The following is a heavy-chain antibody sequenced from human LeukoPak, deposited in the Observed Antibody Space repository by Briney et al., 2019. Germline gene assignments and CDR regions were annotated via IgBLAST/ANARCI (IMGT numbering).Heavy chain of an antibody. Sequence: GGSLRLSCAASGFTFGDYAMSWFRQAPGKGLEWVGFIRSKAYGGTTEYAASVKGRFTISRDDSKSIAYLQMNSLKTEDTAVYYCTPTAGTDWFDPWGQGTLVTVSS. D-gene: IGHD6-19*01. J-gene: IGHJ5*02. CDR1: GFTFGDYA. V-gene: IGHV3-49*03. CDR2: IRSKAYGGTT. CDR3: TPTAGTDWFDP.